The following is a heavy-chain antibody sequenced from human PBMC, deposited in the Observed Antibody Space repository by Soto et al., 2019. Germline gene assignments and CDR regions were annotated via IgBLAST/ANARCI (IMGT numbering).Heavy chain of an antibody. CDR2: INPSGGIT. J-gene: IGHJ6*02. V-gene: IGHV1-46*01. CDR1: GYALTSYY. Sequence: ASVKVSCKASGYALTSYYLNWVRHAPGQGPEWMGIINPSGGITNDAQKFQDRVTMTSDTSTSTVYMELRSLRSEDTAVYYCERGISTTRYDYYYGIDVWGQGTTVTVSS. CDR3: ERGISTTRYDYYYGIDV. D-gene: IGHD2-2*01.